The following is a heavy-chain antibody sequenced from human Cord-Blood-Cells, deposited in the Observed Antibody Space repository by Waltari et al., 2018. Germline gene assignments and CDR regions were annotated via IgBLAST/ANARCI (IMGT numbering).Heavy chain of an antibody. CDR3: AGNIVATIYWYFDL. CDR1: GFTFSSYL. D-gene: IGHD5-12*01. V-gene: IGHV3-7*01. Sequence: EVQLVESGGGLVQPGGSLRLSCAASGFTFSSYLMSWVCQAPGKGLGWVVNIRQDGSARYDVDSMNGRFTISRDNAQNPLYRRMNRLGAEDTAVYYRAGNIVATIYWYFDLWGRGSLVTVSS. J-gene: IGHJ2*01. CDR2: IRQDGSAR.